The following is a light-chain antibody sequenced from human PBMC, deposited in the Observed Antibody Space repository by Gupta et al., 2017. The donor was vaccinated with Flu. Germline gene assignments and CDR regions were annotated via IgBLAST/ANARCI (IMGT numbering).Light chain of an antibody. V-gene: IGKV3-11*01. Sequence: EVVLTQSPATQSLSPGERATLSCRASQSVRSYLAWYQQKPGQAPRLLIYDASKRATGIPARFSGSGSGTDFTLTINSLQPEEFAVYYCQQRSSLPITFGGGTKVEIK. CDR1: QSVRSY. J-gene: IGKJ4*01. CDR3: QQRSSLPIT. CDR2: DAS.